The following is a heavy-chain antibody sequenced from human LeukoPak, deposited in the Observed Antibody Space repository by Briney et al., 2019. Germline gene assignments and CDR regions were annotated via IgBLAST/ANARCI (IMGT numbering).Heavy chain of an antibody. CDR2: INSDGSSI. D-gene: IGHD5-12*01. CDR1: GFTFSSYW. Sequence: GGPLRLSCAASGFTFSSYWMHWVRQAPGKGLVWVSRINSDGSSITYADSVKGRFTISRDNAKNTLFLQMNSLRVEDTAVYYCAREGRVSGYDFDCWGQGTLVTVSS. V-gene: IGHV3-74*03. J-gene: IGHJ4*02. CDR3: AREGRVSGYDFDC.